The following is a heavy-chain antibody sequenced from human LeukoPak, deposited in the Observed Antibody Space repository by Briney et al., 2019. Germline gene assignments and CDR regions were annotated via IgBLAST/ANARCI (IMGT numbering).Heavy chain of an antibody. Sequence: ASVKVSCKASGYTFSSYGISWVRQAPGQGLEWMGWISAYNGNTNYAQKLQGRVTMTTDTSTSTAYMELRSLRSDDTAVYYCAKVEAEVRDESGFDYWGQGTLVTVSS. CDR3: AKVEAEVRDESGFDY. CDR1: GYTFSSYG. J-gene: IGHJ4*02. V-gene: IGHV1-18*01. D-gene: IGHD3-10*01. CDR2: ISAYNGNT.